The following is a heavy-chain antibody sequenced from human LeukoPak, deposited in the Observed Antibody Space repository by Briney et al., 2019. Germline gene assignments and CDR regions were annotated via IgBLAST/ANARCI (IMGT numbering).Heavy chain of an antibody. J-gene: IGHJ4*02. V-gene: IGHV1-2*06. CDR3: ARALDIVATAFGY. CDR1: GYTFTGYY. CDR2: INPNSGGT. Sequence: GASVKVSCKASGYTFTGYYMHWVRQAPGQGLEWMGRINPNSGGTNYAQKFQGRVTMTRDTSISTAYMELSRLRSDDTAVYYCARALDIVATAFGYWGQGTLVTVSS. D-gene: IGHD5-12*01.